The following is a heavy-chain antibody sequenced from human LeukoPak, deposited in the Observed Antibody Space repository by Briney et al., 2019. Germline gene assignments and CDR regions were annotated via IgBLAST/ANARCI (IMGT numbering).Heavy chain of an antibody. D-gene: IGHD3-10*01. CDR3: AREGKPYYYGMDV. J-gene: IGHJ6*02. V-gene: IGHV1-2*06. CDR1: GYTFTGYY. CDR2: INPNSGGT. Sequence: GASVKVSCKASGYTFTGYYMHWVRQAPGQGLEWMGRINPNSGGTNYAQKFQGRVTMTRDTSISTAYMELSRLRSDDTAVYYCAREGKPYYYGMDVWGQGTTVTVSS.